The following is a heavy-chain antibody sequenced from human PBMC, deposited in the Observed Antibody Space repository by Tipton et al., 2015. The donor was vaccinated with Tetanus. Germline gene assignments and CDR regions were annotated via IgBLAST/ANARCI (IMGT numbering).Heavy chain of an antibody. D-gene: IGHD3-3*01. V-gene: IGHV1-2*06. CDR3: ARILNFWSGSLDY. CDR2: INPNSGGT. Sequence: QSGAEVKKPGASVKGSCKASGYTFTGYYMHWVRQAPGQGLEWMGRINPNSGGTNYAQKFQGRVTMTRDTSISTAYMELSRLRSDDTAVYYCARILNFWSGSLDYWGQGTLVTVSS. CDR1: GYTFTGYY. J-gene: IGHJ4*02.